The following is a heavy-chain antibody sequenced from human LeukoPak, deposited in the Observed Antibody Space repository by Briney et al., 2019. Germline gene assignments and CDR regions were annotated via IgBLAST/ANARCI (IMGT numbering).Heavy chain of an antibody. V-gene: IGHV1-18*01. CDR1: GYTFTSYG. Sequence: ASVKVSCKASGYTFTSYGISWVRQAPGQGLEWMGWISAYNGNTNYAQKLQGRVTMTTDTSTSTAYMELRSLRSDDTAVYYCARRETYYSDNGGYSIDAFDIWGQGTMVTVSS. D-gene: IGHD3-22*01. J-gene: IGHJ3*02. CDR2: ISAYNGNT. CDR3: ARRETYYSDNGGYSIDAFDI.